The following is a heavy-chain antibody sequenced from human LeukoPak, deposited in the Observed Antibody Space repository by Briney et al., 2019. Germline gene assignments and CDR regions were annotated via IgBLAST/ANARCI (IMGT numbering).Heavy chain of an antibody. CDR1: GGSFNGFY. CDR3: AIIVGAINY. V-gene: IGHV4-34*01. Sequence: SAAPSPPCAVSGGSFNGFYWSWVRPPPGKGLEWIGEINHSGSTNYNPSLKSRVTISVDTSKNQFSLKLSSVTAADTAVYYCAIIVGAINYWGQGTLVTVSS. J-gene: IGHJ4*02. D-gene: IGHD1-26*01. CDR2: INHSGST.